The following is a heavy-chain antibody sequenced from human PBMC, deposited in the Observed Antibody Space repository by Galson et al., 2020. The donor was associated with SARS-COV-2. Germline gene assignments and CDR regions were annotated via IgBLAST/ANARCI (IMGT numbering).Heavy chain of an antibody. CDR1: GYTFTSYG. CDR2: ISAYNGNT. Sequence: ASVKVSCKASGYTFTSYGISWLRQAPGQGLEWMGWISAYNGNTNYAQKLQGRVTMTTDTSTSTAYMELRSLRSDDTAVYYCAREWITMVRGEIYGMDVWGQGTTVTVSS. V-gene: IGHV1-18*01. CDR3: AREWITMVRGEIYGMDV. D-gene: IGHD3-10*01. J-gene: IGHJ6*02.